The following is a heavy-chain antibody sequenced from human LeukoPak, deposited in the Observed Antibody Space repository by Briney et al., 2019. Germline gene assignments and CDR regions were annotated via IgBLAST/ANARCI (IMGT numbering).Heavy chain of an antibody. CDR1: GFTFSSYS. J-gene: IGHJ4*02. Sequence: GGSLRLSCAASGFTFSSYSMNLVRQAPGKGLEWVSSISSSSSYIYYADSVKGRFTISRDNAKNSLYLQMNSLRAEDTAVYYCASGGNSGYDSSDYWGQGTLVTVSS. V-gene: IGHV3-21*01. D-gene: IGHD3-22*01. CDR2: ISSSSSYI. CDR3: ASGGNSGYDSSDY.